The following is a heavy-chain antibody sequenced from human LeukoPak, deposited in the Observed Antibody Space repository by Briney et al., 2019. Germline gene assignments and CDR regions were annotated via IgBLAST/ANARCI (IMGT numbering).Heavy chain of an antibody. Sequence: SETLSLTCTVSGGSISSYYWSWIRQPPGKGLEWIGYIYYSGSTNYNPSLKSRVTISVDTSKNQFSLKLSSVTAADTAVYYCASSRYDYDILTLRDAFDIWGQGIMVTVSS. CDR1: GGSISSYY. D-gene: IGHD3-9*01. CDR2: IYYSGST. CDR3: ASSRYDYDILTLRDAFDI. V-gene: IGHV4-59*01. J-gene: IGHJ3*02.